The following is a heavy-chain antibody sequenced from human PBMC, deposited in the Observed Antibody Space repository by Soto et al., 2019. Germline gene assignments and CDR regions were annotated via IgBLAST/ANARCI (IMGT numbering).Heavy chain of an antibody. CDR1: GGAIISSNW. CDR2: IYHSGST. J-gene: IGHJ3*02. V-gene: IGHV4-4*02. Sequence: ETLSLTCAVSGGAIISSNWWSWVRQPPGKGLEWIGEIYHSGSTNYNPHLKSRDTISVDKSKNQFSLKLSCVTAADTAVYHCARLGPSVDDFDIWGQGTMVTVAS. CDR3: ARLGPSVDDFDI.